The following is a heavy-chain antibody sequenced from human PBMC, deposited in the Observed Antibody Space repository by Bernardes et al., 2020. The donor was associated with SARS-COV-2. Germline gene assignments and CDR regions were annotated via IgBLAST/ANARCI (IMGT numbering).Heavy chain of an antibody. Sequence: GGSLRLSCEVFGFNLSSSEMNWVRQAPGKGLEWISKISTSGTTIFYADSVEGRFTVSRDNAKQSLYLQMNSLRVEDTALYYCAKNYGGISRGFFGMDVWGLGTTVTVSS. CDR1: GFNLSSSE. J-gene: IGHJ6*02. D-gene: IGHD3-16*01. CDR3: AKNYGGISRGFFGMDV. CDR2: ISTSGTTI. V-gene: IGHV3-48*03.